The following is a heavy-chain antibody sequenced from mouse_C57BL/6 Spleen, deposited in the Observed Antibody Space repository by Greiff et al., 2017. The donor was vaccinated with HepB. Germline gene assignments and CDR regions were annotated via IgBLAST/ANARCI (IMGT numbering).Heavy chain of an antibody. V-gene: IGHV2-5*01. CDR1: GFSLTSYG. D-gene: IGHD1-1*01. J-gene: IGHJ1*03. CDR3: AKSTTVVYWYFDV. CDR2: IWRGGST. Sequence: QVQLQQSGPGLVQPSQRLSITCTVSGFSLTSYGVHWVRQSPGKGLEWLGVIWRGGSTDYNAAFMSRLSITKDNSKSQVFFKMNSLQADDTAIYYCAKSTTVVYWYFDVWGTGTTVTVSS.